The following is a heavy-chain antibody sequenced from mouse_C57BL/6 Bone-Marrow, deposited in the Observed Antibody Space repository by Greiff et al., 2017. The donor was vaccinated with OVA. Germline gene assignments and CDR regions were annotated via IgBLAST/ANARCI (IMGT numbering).Heavy chain of an antibody. CDR2: IHPSDSDT. CDR1: GYTFTSYW. V-gene: IGHV1-74*01. D-gene: IGHD2-2*01. Sequence: QVQLQQPGAELVKPGASVKVSCKASGYTFTSYWMHWVKQRPGQGLEWIGRIHPSDSDTNYNQKFKGKATLTVDKSSSTAYMQLRSLTSEDSAVYYCEIWGYDVDYYAMDYWGQGTSGTVSS. CDR3: EIWGYDVDYYAMDY. J-gene: IGHJ4*01.